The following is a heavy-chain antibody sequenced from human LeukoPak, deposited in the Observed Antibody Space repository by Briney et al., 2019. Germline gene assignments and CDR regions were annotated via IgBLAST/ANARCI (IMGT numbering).Heavy chain of an antibody. CDR1: GGSFSGYY. CDR2: INHSGST. D-gene: IGHD6-13*01. CDR3: ARGSDSSSWYNWFDP. J-gene: IGHJ5*02. Sequence: PSETLSLTCTVYGGSFSGYYWSWIRQPPGKGLEWIGEINHSGSTNYNPSLKSRVTISVDTSKNQFSLKLSSVTAADTAVYYCARGSDSSSWYNWFDPWGQGTLVTVSS. V-gene: IGHV4-34*01.